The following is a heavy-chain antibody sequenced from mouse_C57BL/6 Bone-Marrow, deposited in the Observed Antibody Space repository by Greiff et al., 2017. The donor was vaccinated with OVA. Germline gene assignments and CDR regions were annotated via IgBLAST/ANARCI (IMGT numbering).Heavy chain of an antibody. CDR2: IDPSDSYT. D-gene: IGHD3-1*01. J-gene: IGHJ3*01. Sequence: QVQLQQPGAELVKPGASVKLSCKASGYTFTSYWMQWVKQRPGQGLEWIGEIDPSDSYTNSNQKFKGKATLTVDTSSSTAYMQLSSLTSEDSAVYYCYSFWFAYWGQGTLVTVSA. V-gene: IGHV1-50*01. CDR3: YSFWFAY. CDR1: GYTFTSYW.